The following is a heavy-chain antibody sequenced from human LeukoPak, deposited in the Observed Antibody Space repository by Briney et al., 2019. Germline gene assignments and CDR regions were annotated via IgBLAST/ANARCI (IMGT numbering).Heavy chain of an antibody. Sequence: ASVKVSCKASGYTFTSYDINWVRQATGQGLEWMGWMNPNSGNTGYAQKFQGRVTMTRNTSISTAYMELSSLRSEDTAVYYCAGRYCSGGSCYGRQRGYWFDPWGQGTLVTVPS. V-gene: IGHV1-8*01. CDR2: MNPNSGNT. CDR1: GYTFTSYD. D-gene: IGHD2-15*01. J-gene: IGHJ5*02. CDR3: AGRYCSGGSCYGRQRGYWFDP.